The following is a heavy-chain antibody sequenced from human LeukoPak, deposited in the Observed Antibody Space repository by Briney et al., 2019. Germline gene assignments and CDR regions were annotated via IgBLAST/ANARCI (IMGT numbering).Heavy chain of an antibody. CDR2: IYTSGST. V-gene: IGHV4-4*07. D-gene: IGHD6-13*01. CDR1: GAFISSYY. J-gene: IGHJ4*01. Sequence: SETLSLTCNVSGAFISSYYLSWIRQPAGKGLEWIGRIYTSGSTYYNPSLKSRVTMSVDTSKNQFSLQLSSVTAADTAAYSCAREQGSQQYGNSWSFDYWGHGTLVTVSS. CDR3: AREQGSQQYGNSWSFDY.